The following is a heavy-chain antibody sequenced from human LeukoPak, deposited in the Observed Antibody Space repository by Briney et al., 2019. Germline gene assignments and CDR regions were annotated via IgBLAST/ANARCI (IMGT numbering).Heavy chain of an antibody. Sequence: GGSLRLSCAASGFTFSTYSMDWVRQAPGKGLEWVSYINSDNSVLYADSVKGRFTISSDKATNSVYLQMNSLRAEDTAVYYCAREVVTQAIYSGYDAFEIWGQGTMVTVSS. CDR2: INSDNSV. V-gene: IGHV3-48*01. J-gene: IGHJ3*02. D-gene: IGHD5-12*01. CDR1: GFTFSTYS. CDR3: AREVVTQAIYSGYDAFEI.